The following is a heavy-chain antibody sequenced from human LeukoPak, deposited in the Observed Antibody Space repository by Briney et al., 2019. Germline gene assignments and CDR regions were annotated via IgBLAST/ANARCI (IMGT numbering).Heavy chain of an antibody. CDR1: GGPLRSSTDS. V-gene: IGHV4-39*07. Sequence: PSETLFLTCTVPGGPLRSSTDSWGWLRQPPGKELERIGSIYYSGSTNYNPSLKSRVTISVDTSKNQFSLKLSSVTAADTAVYYCARFKRGGYDAFDIWGQGTMVTVSS. CDR3: ARFKRGGYDAFDI. CDR2: IYYSGST. J-gene: IGHJ3*02. D-gene: IGHD3-16*01.